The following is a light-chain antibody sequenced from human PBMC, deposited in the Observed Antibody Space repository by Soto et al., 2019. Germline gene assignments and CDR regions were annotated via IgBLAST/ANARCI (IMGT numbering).Light chain of an antibody. Sequence: QSVLTQPPSVSAAPGKKVTISCSGSSSNIGNNYVSWYQQLPGTAPKLLIYDNNKRPSGIPDRFSGSKSGTSATLAITGLQTGDEADYYCGTWDGSLSAVVFGGGTKVTVL. J-gene: IGLJ2*01. CDR1: SSNIGNNY. CDR3: GTWDGSLSAVV. V-gene: IGLV1-51*01. CDR2: DNN.